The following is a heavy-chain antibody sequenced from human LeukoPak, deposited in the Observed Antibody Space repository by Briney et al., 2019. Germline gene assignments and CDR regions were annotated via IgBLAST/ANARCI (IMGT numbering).Heavy chain of an antibody. CDR2: ISSSSSYI. V-gene: IGHV3-21*01. D-gene: IGHD3-10*01. Sequence: GGSLRLSCAASGFTFSSYSMNWARQAPGKGLEWVSSISSSSSYIYYADSVKGRFTISRDNAKNSLYLQMNSLRAEDTAVYYCARSSGSRDRRAFDIWGQGTMVTVSS. CDR3: ARSSGSRDRRAFDI. J-gene: IGHJ3*02. CDR1: GFTFSSYS.